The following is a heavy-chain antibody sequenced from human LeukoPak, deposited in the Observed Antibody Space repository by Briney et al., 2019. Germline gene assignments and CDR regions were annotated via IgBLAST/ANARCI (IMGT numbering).Heavy chain of an antibody. CDR3: ARVSNYYYDSSGHNFDY. Sequence: PSETLSLTCTVSGGSISSSSYYWGWIRQPPGKGLEWIGSIYYSGSTYYNPSLKSRVTISVDTSKNQFSLKLRSVTAADTAVYYCARVSNYYYDSSGHNFDYWGQGTLVTVSS. D-gene: IGHD3-22*01. CDR2: IYYSGST. J-gene: IGHJ4*02. CDR1: GGSISSSSYY. V-gene: IGHV4-39*07.